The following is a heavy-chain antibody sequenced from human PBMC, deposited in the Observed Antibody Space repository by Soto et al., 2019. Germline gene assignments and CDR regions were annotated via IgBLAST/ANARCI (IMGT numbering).Heavy chain of an antibody. J-gene: IGHJ5*02. V-gene: IGHV3-33*01. CDR3: ARDGAVVVPAAMSSRPLDP. CDR1: GFTFSSYG. CDR2: IWYDGSNK. D-gene: IGHD2-2*01. Sequence: GGSLRLSCAASGFTFSSYGMHWVRQAPGKGLEWVAVIWYDGSNKYYADSVKGRFTISRDNSKNTLYLQMNSLRAEDTAVYYCARDGAVVVPAAMSSRPLDPWGQGTLVTVSS.